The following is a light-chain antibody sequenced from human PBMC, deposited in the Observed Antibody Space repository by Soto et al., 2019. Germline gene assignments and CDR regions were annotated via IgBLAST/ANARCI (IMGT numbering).Light chain of an antibody. V-gene: IGLV1-44*01. Sequence: QSVLTQPPSVSGTPGQTVTISCSGSSSNIGSKSVQWYQQLPETAPKLLIYSNNQRPSGVPDRFSGSKSGTSASLAISGLQSGDEAHYYCGAWDDTLNVLVFGGGTQLTVL. CDR3: GAWDDTLNVLV. J-gene: IGLJ2*01. CDR2: SNN. CDR1: SSNIGSKS.